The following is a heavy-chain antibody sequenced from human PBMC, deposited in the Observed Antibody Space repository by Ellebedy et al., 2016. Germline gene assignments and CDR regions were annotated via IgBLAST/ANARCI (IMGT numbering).Heavy chain of an antibody. J-gene: IGHJ6*03. V-gene: IGHV3-30*18. CDR1: GFTFSSYA. D-gene: IGHD4/OR15-4a*01. CDR3: AKGLTTPYAYFYYYMDV. CDR2: ISYDGSDI. Sequence: GESLKISXAASGFTFSSYAMHWVRQAPGKGLEWVAVISYDGSDIYYADSVKGRFTISRDNSKSTLYLQMNSLTVDDTAVFYCAKGLTTPYAYFYYYMDVWGKGTTVTVSS.